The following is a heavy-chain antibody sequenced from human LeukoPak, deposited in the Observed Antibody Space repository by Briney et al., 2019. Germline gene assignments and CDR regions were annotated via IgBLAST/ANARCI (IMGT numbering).Heavy chain of an antibody. J-gene: IGHJ4*02. Sequence: SQTLSLTCTVSGGSISSGGYYWSWIRQHPGKGLEWIGYIYYSGSTYYNPSLKSRVTISVDTSKNQFSLKLSSVTAADTAVYYCARVSRPRGYSGYEYFDYWGQGTLVTVSS. CDR2: IYYSGST. D-gene: IGHD5-12*01. V-gene: IGHV4-31*03. CDR3: ARVSRPRGYSGYEYFDY. CDR1: GGSISSGGYY.